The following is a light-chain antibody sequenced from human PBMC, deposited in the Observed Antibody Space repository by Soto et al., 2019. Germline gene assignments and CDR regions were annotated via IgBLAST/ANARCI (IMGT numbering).Light chain of an antibody. V-gene: IGKV1-39*01. Sequence: DIQMTQSPSSLPASVGDRVTLTCRASQSICTYLNWYQQKPGKAPKLLIYAASNLQSGVPSRLSGSGSWTDFTLTISSLQPEEFATYYCQQSYTIPYTFGQGTKLEIK. CDR3: QQSYTIPYT. J-gene: IGKJ2*01. CDR2: AAS. CDR1: QSICTY.